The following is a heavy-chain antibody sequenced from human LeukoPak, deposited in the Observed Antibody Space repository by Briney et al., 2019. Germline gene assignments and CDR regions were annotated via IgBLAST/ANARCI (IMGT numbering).Heavy chain of an antibody. CDR2: IYYSGST. CDR3: AREDTGGLDY. CDR1: GGSFSGYY. V-gene: IGHV4-34*01. J-gene: IGHJ4*02. D-gene: IGHD2-8*02. Sequence: SSETLSLTCAVYGGSFSGYYWSWIRQPPGEGLEWIGSIYYSGSTYYNPSLKSRVTISVDTSKNQFSLKLISVTAADTAVYYCAREDTGGLDYWGQGILVTVSP.